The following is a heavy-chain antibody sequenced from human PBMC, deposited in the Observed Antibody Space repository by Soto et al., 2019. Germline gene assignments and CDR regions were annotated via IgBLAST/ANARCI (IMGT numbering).Heavy chain of an antibody. V-gene: IGHV4-31*11. Sequence: QLQLQQSGPGLVKPSQTLSHPCAVSGGSICDGGYYWSWIRQHPVKALERIGSTYFRGSTYYNPSFTICVTVSAATPKNQFALKLSSVTAAASAVYYCARDSHSQQPIHRWGGGYMDVWGKGTTVCVSS. D-gene: IGHD6-13*01. J-gene: IGHJ6*03. CDR2: TYFRGST. CDR1: GGSICDGGYY. CDR3: ARDSHSQQPIHRWGGGYMDV.